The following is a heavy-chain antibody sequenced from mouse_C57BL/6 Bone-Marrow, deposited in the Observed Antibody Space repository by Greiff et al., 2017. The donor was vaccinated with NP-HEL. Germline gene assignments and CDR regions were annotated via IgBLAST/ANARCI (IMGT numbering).Heavy chain of an antibody. CDR3: TGPIITTVVANYYAMDY. Sequence: EVKVEESGGGLVQPGGSMKLSCVASGFTFSNYWMNWVRQSPEKGLEWVAQIRLKSDNYATHYAESVKGRFTISRDDSKSSVYLQMNNLRAEDTGIYYCTGPIITTVVANYYAMDYWGQGTSVTVSS. V-gene: IGHV6-3*01. CDR2: IRLKSDNYAT. CDR1: GFTFSNYW. J-gene: IGHJ4*01. D-gene: IGHD1-1*01.